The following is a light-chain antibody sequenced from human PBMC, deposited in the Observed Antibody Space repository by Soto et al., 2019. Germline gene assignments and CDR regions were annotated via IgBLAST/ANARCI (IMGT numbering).Light chain of an antibody. Sequence: DIQMTQSPSSLSASVGDRVTITCRSSHPISNFLNWYLQKPGKAPELLIYGASSLQSGVPSRFSGSRSGTDFTLTISSLQPEDFATYYCHQTYSTLALSFGGGTRVEIK. CDR1: HPISNF. V-gene: IGKV1-39*01. CDR2: GAS. CDR3: HQTYSTLALS. J-gene: IGKJ4*01.